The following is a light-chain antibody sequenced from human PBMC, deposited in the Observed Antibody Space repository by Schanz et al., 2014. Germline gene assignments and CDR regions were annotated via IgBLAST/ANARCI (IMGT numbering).Light chain of an antibody. V-gene: IGLV4-69*01. CDR3: QTWGTGIRV. CDR1: SGHSSYA. CDR2: LNSDGSH. J-gene: IGLJ2*01. Sequence: QSVLTQSPSASASLGASVKLTCTLSSGHSSYAIAWHQQQPEKGPRYLMNLNSDGSHSKGDGIPDRFSGSSSGAERFLTISSLQSEDEAVYYCQTWGTGIRVFGGGTKVTVL.